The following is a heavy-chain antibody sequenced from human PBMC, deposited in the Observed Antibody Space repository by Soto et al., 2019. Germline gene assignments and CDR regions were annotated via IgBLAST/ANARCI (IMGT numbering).Heavy chain of an antibody. CDR2: IKQDGSDK. D-gene: IGHD1-26*01. CDR3: TRGRCNSERHYCFDY. V-gene: IGHV3-7*01. J-gene: IGHJ4*02. Sequence: GGSQRVSCAASGFTFSRYCMSRFRQAPGKGLEWVDTIKQDGSDKYYVDSVRGRFTISRDNAENSLNLQMNSLRAEDTAVYYCTRGRCNSERHYCFDYWGQGTLVTVSS. CDR1: GFTFSRYC.